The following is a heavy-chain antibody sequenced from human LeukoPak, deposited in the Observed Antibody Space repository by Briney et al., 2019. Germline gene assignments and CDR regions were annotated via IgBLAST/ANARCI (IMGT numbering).Heavy chain of an antibody. J-gene: IGHJ4*02. CDR2: IDSDGSST. Sequence: GGSLRLSCAASGFTFSSYWMHWVRQAPGKGLVWVSHIDSDGSSTTYGDPEKGRFTISRDNAKNTLYLQLSSLRVDDTAVYYCARGTAAEAGIDYWGQGTLVTVSS. CDR1: GFTFSSYW. V-gene: IGHV3-74*01. D-gene: IGHD6-13*01. CDR3: ARGTAAEAGIDY.